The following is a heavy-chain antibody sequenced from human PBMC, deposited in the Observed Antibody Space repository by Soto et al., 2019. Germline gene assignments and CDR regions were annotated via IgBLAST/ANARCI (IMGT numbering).Heavy chain of an antibody. Sequence: GGSLRLSCAASGFTFSSYGMHWVRQAPGKGLEWVAVIWYDGSNKYYADSVKGRFTISRDNSKNTLYLQMNSLRAEDTAVYYCARGRPLGTSPFDYWGQGTLVTVSS. V-gene: IGHV3-33*01. D-gene: IGHD1-1*01. CDR2: IWYDGSNK. J-gene: IGHJ4*02. CDR3: ARGRPLGTSPFDY. CDR1: GFTFSSYG.